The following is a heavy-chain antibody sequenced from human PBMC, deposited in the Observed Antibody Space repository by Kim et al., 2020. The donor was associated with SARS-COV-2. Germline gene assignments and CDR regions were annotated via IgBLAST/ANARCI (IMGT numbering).Heavy chain of an antibody. D-gene: IGHD1-1*01. V-gene: IGHV3-48*02. CDR3: ATQGWEPSLGI. Sequence: GGSLRLTCVGSGFTSLSFNGFGMNWVRQAPGRGLEWVSFIGNSDSGDTIHDADSVKGRFTISRDNSKNSLYLEMNGLRDDDTAVYYCATQGWEPSLGIWG. CDR1: GFTSLSFNGFG. J-gene: IGHJ3*02. CDR2: IGNSDSGDTI.